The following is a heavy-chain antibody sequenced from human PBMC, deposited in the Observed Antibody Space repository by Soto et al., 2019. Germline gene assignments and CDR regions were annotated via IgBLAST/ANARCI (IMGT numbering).Heavy chain of an antibody. CDR3: ARGELVAATHFDY. V-gene: IGHV4-31*03. J-gene: IGHJ4*02. Sequence: QVQLQESGPGLVKPSQTLSLTCTVSGGSISSGGYYWSWIRQHPGKGLEWIGYIYYSGSTYYNPYLKSRVTISVDTSKNQFSLKLSSVTAADTAVYYCARGELVAATHFDYWGQGNLVTVAS. CDR1: GGSISSGGYY. D-gene: IGHD2-15*01. CDR2: IYYSGST.